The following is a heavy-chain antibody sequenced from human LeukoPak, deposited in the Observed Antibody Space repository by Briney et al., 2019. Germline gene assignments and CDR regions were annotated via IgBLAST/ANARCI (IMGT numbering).Heavy chain of an antibody. CDR1: GFTFSGYS. Sequence: PGGSLRLSCAASGFTFSGYSMNWVRQAPGKGLEWVSYISSSSSTIYYADSVKGRFTISRDNARNSLYLQMNSLRVEDTAFYYCAKDNRRHYTSGPNPDSLHWGQGALVTVSS. V-gene: IGHV3-48*01. CDR2: ISSSSSTI. CDR3: AKDNRRHYTSGPNPDSLH. D-gene: IGHD6-19*01. J-gene: IGHJ4*02.